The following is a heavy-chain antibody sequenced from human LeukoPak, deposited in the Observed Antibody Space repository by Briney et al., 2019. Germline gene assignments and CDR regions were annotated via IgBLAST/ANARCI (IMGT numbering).Heavy chain of an antibody. V-gene: IGHV3-23*01. CDR1: EFNFTNFA. CDR3: AKVSYDYGFDY. J-gene: IGHJ4*02. D-gene: IGHD5-12*01. CDR2: ISGSGGST. Sequence: PGGSLRLSCAASEFNFTNFAMTWVRQAPGKGLEWVSVISGSGGSTNYADSVKGRFAISRDNPKNTLYLQMNSLRAEDTAVYYCAKVSYDYGFDYWGQGALVTVSS.